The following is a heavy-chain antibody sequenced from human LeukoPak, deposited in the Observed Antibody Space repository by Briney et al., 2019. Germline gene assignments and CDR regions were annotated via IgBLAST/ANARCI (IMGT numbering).Heavy chain of an antibody. CDR3: AKGDTSGWFFDY. Sequence: GGSLRLSCAASGFTFSSYWMHWVRQAPGKGLVWVSRINSDGSSTNYADSVKGRFTISRDNSKNTLYLQMHSLRPEDTAVYYCAKGDTSGWFFDYWGQGTLVTVSS. V-gene: IGHV3-74*01. CDR2: INSDGSST. D-gene: IGHD6-19*01. CDR1: GFTFSSYW. J-gene: IGHJ4*02.